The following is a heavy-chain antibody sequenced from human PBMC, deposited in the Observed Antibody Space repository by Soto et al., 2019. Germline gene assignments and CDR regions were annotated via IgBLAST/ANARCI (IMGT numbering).Heavy chain of an antibody. D-gene: IGHD6-19*01. Sequence: LRLSCAASGFKFSNYAMSWVRQAPGKGLEWVSLISATGGGTYYADSVKGRFTISRDNSKNTLYLQMNRLRAEDTAVYYCAKARGAVAGTDYYFDYWGQGTLVTVSS. CDR2: ISATGGGT. J-gene: IGHJ4*02. CDR1: GFKFSNYA. CDR3: AKARGAVAGTDYYFDY. V-gene: IGHV3-23*01.